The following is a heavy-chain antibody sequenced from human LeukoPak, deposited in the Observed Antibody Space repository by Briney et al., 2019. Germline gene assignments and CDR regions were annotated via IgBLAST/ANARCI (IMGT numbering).Heavy chain of an antibody. V-gene: IGHV4-59*08. CDR3: ARSIRSTYYFDY. Sequence: SETLSLTCTVSGGSISSYYWSWIRQPPGKGLEWIGYIYYSGSTNYNPSLKSRVTISVDTSKNQFSLKLSPVTAADTAVYYCARSIRSTYYFDYWGQGTLVTVSS. J-gene: IGHJ4*02. CDR1: GGSISSYY. D-gene: IGHD1-1*01. CDR2: IYYSGST.